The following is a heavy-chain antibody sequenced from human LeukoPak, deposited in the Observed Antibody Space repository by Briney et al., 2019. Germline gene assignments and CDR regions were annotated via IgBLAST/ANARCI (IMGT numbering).Heavy chain of an antibody. J-gene: IGHJ4*02. Sequence: PGGSLRLSCAASGFTFSSYAMGWVRQAPGKGLEWVSAISGSGGSTYYADSVKGRFTISRDNSKNTLYLQMNSLRAEDTAVYYCAKGDYSTVYYFDYWGQGTLVTVSS. CDR3: AKGDYSTVYYFDY. D-gene: IGHD6-13*01. V-gene: IGHV3-23*01. CDR2: ISGSGGST. CDR1: GFTFSSYA.